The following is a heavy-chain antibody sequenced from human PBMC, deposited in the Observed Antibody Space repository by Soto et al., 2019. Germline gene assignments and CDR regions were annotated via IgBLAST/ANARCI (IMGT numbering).Heavy chain of an antibody. CDR2: ISSSSSYT. Sequence: GGSLRLSCAASGFTFSDYYMSWIRQAPGKGLEWVSYISSSSSYTNYADSVKGRFTISRDNAKNSLYLQMNSLRAEDTAVYYCARVDSRLGGTMIEPKGGFDYWGQGTLVTVSS. CDR3: ARVDSRLGGTMIEPKGGFDY. D-gene: IGHD3-22*01. V-gene: IGHV3-11*06. CDR1: GFTFSDYY. J-gene: IGHJ4*02.